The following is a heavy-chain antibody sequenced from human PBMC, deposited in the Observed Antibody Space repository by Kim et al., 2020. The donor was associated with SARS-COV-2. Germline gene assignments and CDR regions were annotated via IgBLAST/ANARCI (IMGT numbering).Heavy chain of an antibody. J-gene: IGHJ3*02. CDR3: AREVAPDAFDI. V-gene: IGHV3-48*03. CDR2: I. D-gene: IGHD5-12*01. Sequence: IYYADSVKCLFTISRDNAKNSLYLQMNSLRAEDTAVYYCAREVAPDAFDIRGQGTMVTVSS.